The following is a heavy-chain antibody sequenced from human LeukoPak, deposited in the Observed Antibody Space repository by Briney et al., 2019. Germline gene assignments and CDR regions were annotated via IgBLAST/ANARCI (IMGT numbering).Heavy chain of an antibody. CDR1: GYTFTGYY. CDR3: ARGTGEGYSYGRYYFDY. J-gene: IGHJ4*02. V-gene: IGHV1-2*02. D-gene: IGHD5-18*01. Sequence: GASVKVSCKASGYTFTGYYMHWVRQAPGQGLGWMGWINPNSGGTNYAQKFQGRVTMTRDTSISTAYMELSRLRSDDTAVYYCARGTGEGYSYGRYYFDYWGQGTLVTVSS. CDR2: INPNSGGT.